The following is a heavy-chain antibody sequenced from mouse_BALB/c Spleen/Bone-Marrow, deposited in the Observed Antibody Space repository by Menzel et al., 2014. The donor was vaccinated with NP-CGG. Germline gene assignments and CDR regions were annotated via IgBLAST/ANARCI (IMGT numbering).Heavy chain of an antibody. CDR2: IWAGGSP. D-gene: IGHD1-1*01. V-gene: IGHV2-9*02. CDR3: AREGRGYYGSSGAAMDY. Sequence: VKVVESGPGLVAPSQSLSISCTVSGFSLISYGVHWVRQPPGQGLEWLGAIWAGGSPNYNSALMSRLTISKDNSKSQVFLKMNSLQTDDTAMYYCAREGRGYYGSSGAAMDYWGQGTKVTVSS. CDR1: GFSLISYG. J-gene: IGHJ4*01.